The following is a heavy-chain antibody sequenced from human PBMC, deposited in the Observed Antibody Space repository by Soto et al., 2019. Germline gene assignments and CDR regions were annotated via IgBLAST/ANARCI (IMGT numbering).Heavy chain of an antibody. V-gene: IGHV3-74*01. D-gene: IGHD3-3*01. Sequence: PGGSLRLSCAASGFTFSSYWMHWVRQAPGKGLVWVSRINSDGSSTSYADSVKGRFTISRDNAKNTLYLQMNSLRAEDTAVYYCARGTLYYDFWSGSVRGNNWIDPWGQGTLVTVSS. CDR2: INSDGSST. CDR1: GFTFSSYW. CDR3: ARGTLYYDFWSGSVRGNNWIDP. J-gene: IGHJ5*02.